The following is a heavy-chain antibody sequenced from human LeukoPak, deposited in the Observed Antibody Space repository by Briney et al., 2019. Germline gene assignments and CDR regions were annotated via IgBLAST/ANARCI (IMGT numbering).Heavy chain of an antibody. D-gene: IGHD3-9*01. CDR2: IYYSGTS. J-gene: IGHJ6*02. CDR1: GGSISRYY. Sequence: SETLSLTCTVSGGSISRYYWSWIRQPPGKGLEWIAYIYYSGTSNYNPSLKSRVTISLDTSKNQFSLKMSSVTAADTAVYYCARSYSNTGYYYYGMDVWGQGTPVAVSS. V-gene: IGHV4-59*01. CDR3: ARSYSNTGYYYYGMDV.